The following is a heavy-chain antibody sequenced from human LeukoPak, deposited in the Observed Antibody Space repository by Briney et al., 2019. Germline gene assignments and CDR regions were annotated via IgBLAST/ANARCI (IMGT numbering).Heavy chain of an antibody. D-gene: IGHD3-10*01. CDR2: IDVNGGST. CDR1: GFTFSNSA. Sequence: GGSLRLSCAASGFTFSNSAMNWVRQAPGKGLKWVSFIDVNGGSTYYADSVKGRFIISRDNSKNTLYLQMNSLRAEDTAVYYCAKRFGEGDFGYWGQGTLVTVSS. V-gene: IGHV3-23*01. CDR3: AKRFGEGDFGY. J-gene: IGHJ4*02.